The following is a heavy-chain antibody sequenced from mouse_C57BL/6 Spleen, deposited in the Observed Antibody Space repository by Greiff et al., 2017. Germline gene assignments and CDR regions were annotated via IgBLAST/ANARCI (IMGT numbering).Heavy chain of an antibody. CDR3: ARYYGNFTYYYAMDY. CDR1: GYTFTDHT. D-gene: IGHD2-1*01. V-gene: IGHV1-78*01. J-gene: IGHJ4*01. CDR2: IYPRDGST. Sequence: VQLQQSDAELVKPGASVKISCKVSGYTFTDHTIHWMKQRPEQGLEWIGYIYPRDGSTKYNEKFKGKATLTADKSSSTAYMQLNSLTSEDSAVYFCARYYGNFTYYYAMDYWGQGTSVTVSS.